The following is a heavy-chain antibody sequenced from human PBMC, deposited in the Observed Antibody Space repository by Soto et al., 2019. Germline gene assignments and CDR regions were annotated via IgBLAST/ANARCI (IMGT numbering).Heavy chain of an antibody. CDR1: GGSIRTYY. CDR3: ASGINSSGWYPTIDY. J-gene: IGHJ4*02. D-gene: IGHD6-19*01. CDR2: IYYSGNT. Sequence: ETLSLTCTVSGGSIRTYYWSWIRQPPGKGLEWIGYIYYSGNTNYTPSLKSRVTISLDTSKNQFSLKLSSVTAADTAVYYCASGINSSGWYPTIDYWGQGTLVTVSS. V-gene: IGHV4-59*01.